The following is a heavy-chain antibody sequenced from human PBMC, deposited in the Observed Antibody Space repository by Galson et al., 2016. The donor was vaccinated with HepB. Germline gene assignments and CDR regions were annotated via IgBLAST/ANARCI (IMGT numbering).Heavy chain of an antibody. V-gene: IGHV7-4-1*02. CDR3: AREMSTTNFYYYYYALDV. J-gene: IGHJ6*02. D-gene: IGHD5-24*01. CDR2: INTNTGKQ. CDR1: GYTFTSYT. Sequence: SVKVSCKASGYTFTSYTMNWVRQAPGQGLEWMGWINTNTGKQTYAQGLTGRFVFSLDTSVNTAYLQISSLAAEDTAVYYCAREMSTTNFYYYYYALDVWGQGTTVTVSS.